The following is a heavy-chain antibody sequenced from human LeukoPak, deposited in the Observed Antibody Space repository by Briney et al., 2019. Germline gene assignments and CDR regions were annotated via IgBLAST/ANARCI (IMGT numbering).Heavy chain of an antibody. CDR3: ARDSFYSSSWYPFDY. CDR2: INPNSGGT. D-gene: IGHD6-13*01. Sequence: ASVKVSCKASGYTFTGYYMHWVRQAPGQGLEWMGWINPNSGGTNYAQKFRGRVTMTRDTSISTAYMELSRLRSDDTAVYYCARDSFYSSSWYPFDYWGQGTLVTVSS. J-gene: IGHJ4*02. CDR1: GYTFTGYY. V-gene: IGHV1-2*02.